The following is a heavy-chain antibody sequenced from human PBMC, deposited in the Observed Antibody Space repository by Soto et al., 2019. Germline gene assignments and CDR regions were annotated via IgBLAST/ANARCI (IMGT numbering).Heavy chain of an antibody. CDR3: AKGQESRSWNNFDY. CDR1: GFTFSSYG. D-gene: IGHD6-13*01. J-gene: IGHJ4*02. V-gene: IGHV3-30*18. CDR2: ISYDGSNK. Sequence: QVQLVESGGGVVQPGRSLRLSCAASGFTFSSYGMHWVRQAPGKGLEWVAVISYDGSNKYYADSVKGRFTISRDNSKNTLYLQMNSLRANDTAEHYCAKGQESRSWNNFDYWGQGTLVTVSS.